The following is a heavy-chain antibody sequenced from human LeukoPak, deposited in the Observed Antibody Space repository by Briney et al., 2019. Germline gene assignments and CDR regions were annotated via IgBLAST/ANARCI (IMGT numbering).Heavy chain of an antibody. CDR1: ELSVGSNY. CDR3: AELGITMIGGV. D-gene: IGHD3-10*02. J-gene: IGHJ6*04. CDR2: ISSSGSTI. Sequence: GGSLRLSCAASELSVGSNYMTWVRQAPGKGLEWVSYISSSGSTIYYADSVKGRFTISRDNAKNSLYLQMNSLRAEDTAVYYCAELGITMIGGVWGKGTTVTISS. V-gene: IGHV3-48*03.